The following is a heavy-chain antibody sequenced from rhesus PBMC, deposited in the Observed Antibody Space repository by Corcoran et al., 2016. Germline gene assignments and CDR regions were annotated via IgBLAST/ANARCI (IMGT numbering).Heavy chain of an antibody. Sequence: EVQLVQSGAEVKRPGESLKISCKTSGYSFTSYWISWVRQMPGKGLEWMGPIDPGDSDTRSSPSFQGQVTISADKSISTAYLQWSSLKASDSATYYCAKGGSGYYYFDYWGQGVLVTVSS. CDR3: AKGGSGYYYFDY. V-gene: IGHV5-2*01. CDR2: IDPGDSDT. CDR1: GYSFTSYW. D-gene: IGHD3-28*01. J-gene: IGHJ4*01.